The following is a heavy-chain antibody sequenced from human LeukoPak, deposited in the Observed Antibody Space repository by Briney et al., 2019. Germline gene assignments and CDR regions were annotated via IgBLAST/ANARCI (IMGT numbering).Heavy chain of an antibody. Sequence: ASVKVSCKASGYTFTGYYMHWVRQAPGQGLEWMGWINPNSGGTNYAQKFQGRVTMTRDTSISTAYMELSRPRSDDTAVYYCAREVFVGGSGSQRPNWFDPWGQGTLVTVSS. CDR2: INPNSGGT. CDR3: AREVFVGGSGSQRPNWFDP. CDR1: GYTFTGYY. D-gene: IGHD3-10*01. J-gene: IGHJ5*02. V-gene: IGHV1-2*02.